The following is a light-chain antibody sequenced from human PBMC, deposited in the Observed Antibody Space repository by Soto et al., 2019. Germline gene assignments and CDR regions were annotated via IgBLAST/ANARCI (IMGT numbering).Light chain of an antibody. CDR1: QSVSSY. V-gene: IGKV3-11*01. Sequence: EIVLTQSPATLSLSPGERATLSCRASQSVSSYLAWYQQKPGQAPRLLIYDASNWATGIPARFSGSGSGTDFTLSISSLEPDDFAVYYCQQRSNWPITLGQGTRLEIK. CDR2: DAS. J-gene: IGKJ5*01. CDR3: QQRSNWPIT.